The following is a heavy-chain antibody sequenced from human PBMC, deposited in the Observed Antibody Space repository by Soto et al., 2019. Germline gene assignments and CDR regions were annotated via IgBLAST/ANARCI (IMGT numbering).Heavy chain of an antibody. D-gene: IGHD2-8*02. V-gene: IGHV3-11*01. CDR1: GFTYSDYF. CDR3: AREESTASRGFFDY. CDR2: IGRSGSPI. J-gene: IGHJ4*02. Sequence: PGGSLRLSCAASGFTYSDYFMNWIRQAPGKGLEWLAYIGRSGSPIYYADSVKGRFTISRDNTKNSLYLQLNSLRAEDTAIYFCAREESTASRGFFDYWGQGALVTVSS.